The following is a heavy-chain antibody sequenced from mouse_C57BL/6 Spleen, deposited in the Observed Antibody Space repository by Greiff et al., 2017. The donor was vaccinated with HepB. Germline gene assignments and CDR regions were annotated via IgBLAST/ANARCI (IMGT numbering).Heavy chain of an antibody. CDR1: GYTFTDYY. Sequence: VQLKESGPVLVKPGASVKMSCKASGYTFTDYYMNWVKQSHGKSLEWIGVINPYNGGTSYNQKFKGKATLTVDKSSSTAYMELNSLTSEDSAVYYGARAGSYDAFAYGGQGTLVTVSA. CDR2: INPYNGGT. V-gene: IGHV1-19*01. CDR3: ARAGSYDAFAY. D-gene: IGHD2-12*01. J-gene: IGHJ3*01.